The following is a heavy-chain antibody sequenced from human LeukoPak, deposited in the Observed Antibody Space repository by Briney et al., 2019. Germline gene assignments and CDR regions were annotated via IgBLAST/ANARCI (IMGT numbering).Heavy chain of an antibody. Sequence: PGGSLRLSCAAPGFSFSSYAMSWVRQAPGKGLEWVSAISGSGGSTYYAGSVKGRFTISRDNSKNTLYLQMNSLRAEDTAVYYCAKGPYGSGSYDHDYWGQGTLVTVSS. CDR2: ISGSGGST. V-gene: IGHV3-23*01. J-gene: IGHJ4*02. CDR1: GFSFSSYA. D-gene: IGHD3-10*01. CDR3: AKGPYGSGSYDHDY.